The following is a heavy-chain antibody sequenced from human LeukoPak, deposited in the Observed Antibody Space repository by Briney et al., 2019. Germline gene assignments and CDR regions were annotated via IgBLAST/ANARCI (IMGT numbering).Heavy chain of an antibody. D-gene: IGHD6-19*01. CDR1: GGSISSSNYY. CDR3: ARSSGWYEVYFDY. J-gene: IGHJ4*02. V-gene: IGHV4-39*01. CDR2: IYYSGST. Sequence: PSETLSLTCTVSGGSISSSNYYWGWIRQPPGKGLEWIGSIYYSGSTYYNPSLKSRVTISVDTSKNQFSLKLSSVTAADTAVYYCARSSGWYEVYFDYWGEGTLVTVSS.